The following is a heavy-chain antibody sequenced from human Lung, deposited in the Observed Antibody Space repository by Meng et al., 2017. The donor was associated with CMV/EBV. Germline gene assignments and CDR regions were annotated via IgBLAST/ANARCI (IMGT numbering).Heavy chain of an antibody. V-gene: IGHV4-39*07. D-gene: IGHD3-10*01. CDR1: GGSISSSNYF. CDR2: IYYTGST. CDR3: ASLWFEYEDPVYYFDD. J-gene: IGHJ4*02. Sequence: GSLRLXCTVSGGSISSSNYFWGWIRQPPGKGLEWIGIIYYTGSTYYNPSLESRVTISVDTSKNQFSLRLTSVTAADTAVYFCASLWFEYEDPVYYFDDWGQGXLVTVSS.